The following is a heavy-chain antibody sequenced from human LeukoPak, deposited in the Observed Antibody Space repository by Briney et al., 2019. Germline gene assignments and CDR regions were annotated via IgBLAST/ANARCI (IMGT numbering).Heavy chain of an antibody. CDR3: ARERVFGVVTY. CDR2: IYTTGST. J-gene: IGHJ4*02. V-gene: IGHV4-61*02. CDR1: GGSISNVNYY. Sequence: SETLSLTCSVSGGSISNVNYYWSWIRQPAGKGLEWVGRIYTTGSTNYNPSLKSRVTISVDTSKNQFSLNLTSVTAADTAVYYCARERVFGVVTYWGQGTLVTVSS. D-gene: IGHD3-3*01.